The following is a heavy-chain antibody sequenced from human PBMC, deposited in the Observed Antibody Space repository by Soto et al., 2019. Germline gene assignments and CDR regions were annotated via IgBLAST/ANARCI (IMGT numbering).Heavy chain of an antibody. Sequence: SETLSLTCTVSGGSISSYYWSWIRQPPGKGLEWIGYIYYSGSTNYNPSLKSRVTISVDTSKNQFSLRLSSVTAADTAVYYCAREMGGVYYYDSSGYFDYWGQGTLVT. D-gene: IGHD3-22*01. J-gene: IGHJ4*02. CDR1: GGSISSYY. CDR2: IYYSGST. CDR3: AREMGGVYYYDSSGYFDY. V-gene: IGHV4-59*01.